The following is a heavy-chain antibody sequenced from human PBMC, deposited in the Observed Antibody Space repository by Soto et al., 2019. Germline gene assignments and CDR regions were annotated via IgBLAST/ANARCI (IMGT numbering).Heavy chain of an antibody. CDR3: ARGLSSSATFYHYYGMDV. J-gene: IGHJ6*02. D-gene: IGHD6-6*01. CDR2: INHSGST. V-gene: IGHV4-34*01. Sequence: PSETLSLTSAVHGGSFRGYHWSWIRQPPGKGLAWIGEINHSGSTNYNPSLKSRVIISLETSKNQFSLILTSVTAADTAVYYCARGLSSSATFYHYYGMDVWGQGTTVTVSS. CDR1: GGSFRGYH.